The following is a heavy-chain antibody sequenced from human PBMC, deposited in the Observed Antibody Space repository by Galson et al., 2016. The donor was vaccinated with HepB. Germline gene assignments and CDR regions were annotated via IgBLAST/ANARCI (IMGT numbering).Heavy chain of an antibody. CDR2: ISGSGGST. D-gene: IGHD3-16*02. J-gene: IGHJ5*02. CDR3: AKDPVWGSYRYWFDP. CDR1: GFTFSSYA. V-gene: IGHV3-23*01. Sequence: LRLSCAASGFTFSSYAMSWVRQAPGKGLEWVSAISGSGGSTYYADPVKGRFTISRDNSKNTLYLQMNSLRAEDTAVYYCAKDPVWGSYRYWFDPWGQGTLVTVSS.